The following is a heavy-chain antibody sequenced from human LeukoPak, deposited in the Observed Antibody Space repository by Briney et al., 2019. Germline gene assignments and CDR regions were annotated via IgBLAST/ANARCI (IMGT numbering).Heavy chain of an antibody. CDR3: ARERGYYDNSGYLPTTYFQH. J-gene: IGHJ1*01. D-gene: IGHD3-22*01. CDR1: GFTFSNAW. CDR2: IKQDGSEK. Sequence: GGSLRLSCAASGFTFSNAWMGWVRQAPGKGLEWVANIKQDGSEKYYVDSVKGRFTISRDNAKSSLFLQLNSLRAEDTAVYYCARERGYYDNSGYLPTTYFQHWGQGTLVTVSS. V-gene: IGHV3-7*01.